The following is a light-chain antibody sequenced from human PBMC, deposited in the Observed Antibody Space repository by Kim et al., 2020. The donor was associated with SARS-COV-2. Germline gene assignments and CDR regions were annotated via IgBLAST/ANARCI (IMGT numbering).Light chain of an antibody. Sequence: LGQTVRITCQGDSLRSYYASWYQQKPGQATVLVIYGKNNRPSGIPDRFSGSSSGNTASLTITGAQAEDEADYYCNSRDSSGNHLEVFGGGTKLTVL. CDR2: GKN. CDR1: SLRSYY. V-gene: IGLV3-19*01. CDR3: NSRDSSGNHLEV. J-gene: IGLJ3*02.